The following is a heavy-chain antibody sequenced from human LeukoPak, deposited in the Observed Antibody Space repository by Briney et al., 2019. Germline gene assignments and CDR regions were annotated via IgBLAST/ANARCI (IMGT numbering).Heavy chain of an antibody. V-gene: IGHV4-39*01. CDR1: GGSMSSYY. D-gene: IGHD6-13*01. J-gene: IGHJ4*02. Sequence: PSEILSLTCTVSGGSMSSYYWGWIRQPPGRGLEWIGNIYYSGSTYYNPSLKSRVTISVDTSKNQFSLKLTSVTAADTAVYYCARLRQHLAPIDYWGQGTLVTVSS. CDR3: ARLRQHLAPIDY. CDR2: IYYSGST.